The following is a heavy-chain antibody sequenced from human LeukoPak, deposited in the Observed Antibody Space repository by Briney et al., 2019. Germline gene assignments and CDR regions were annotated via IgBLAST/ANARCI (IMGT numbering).Heavy chain of an antibody. V-gene: IGHV3-7*01. CDR1: GFTFSSYW. J-gene: IGHJ4*02. CDR2: IKQDGSEK. Sequence: GGSLRLSCAASGFTFSSYWMSWVRQAPGKGLEWVANIKQDGSEKYYVDSVKGRFTISRDNAKNSLYLQMNSLRAEDTAVYYCARDPDCSSTSCYYFDYWGQGTLVTVSS. D-gene: IGHD2-2*01. CDR3: ARDPDCSSTSCYYFDY.